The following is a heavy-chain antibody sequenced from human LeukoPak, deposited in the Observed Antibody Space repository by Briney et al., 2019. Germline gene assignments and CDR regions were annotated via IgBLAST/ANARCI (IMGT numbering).Heavy chain of an antibody. CDR1: GFTFSSYA. D-gene: IGHD3-22*01. V-gene: IGHV3-30-3*01. CDR3: ARDSSPWYYYDRSGSNGFDP. J-gene: IGHJ5*02. CDR2: IAYDGGNK. Sequence: GGTLRLSCAASGFTFSSYAIHWVRQAPGKGLQWVAVIAYDGGNKYYADSVKGRFTISRDNSKNTLFLQMNSLRAEDTAVYYCARDSSPWYYYDRSGSNGFDPWGQGTLVTVSS.